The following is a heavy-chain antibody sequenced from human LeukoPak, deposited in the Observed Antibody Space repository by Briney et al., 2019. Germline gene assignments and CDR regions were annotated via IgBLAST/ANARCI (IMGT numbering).Heavy chain of an antibody. J-gene: IGHJ5*02. CDR1: GGSFSGYY. Sequence: SETLSLTCAVYGGSFSGYYWSWIRQPPGKGLEWIGEINHSGSTNYDPSLKSRVTISVDTSKNQFSLKLSSVTAADTAVYYCARPRYSSGWLNWFDPWGQGTLVTVSS. V-gene: IGHV4-34*01. D-gene: IGHD6-19*01. CDR2: INHSGST. CDR3: ARPRYSSGWLNWFDP.